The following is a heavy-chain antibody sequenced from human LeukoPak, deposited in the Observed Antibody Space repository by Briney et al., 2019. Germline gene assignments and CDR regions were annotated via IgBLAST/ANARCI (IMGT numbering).Heavy chain of an antibody. CDR2: IKEDGSAK. D-gene: IGHD3-22*01. CDR1: GLTFIGYG. CDR3: ARDYDDDSGYNLDAFCI. V-gene: IGHV3-7*01. Sequence: GGSLRLSCAASGLTFIGYGMTWVRQAPGKGLEWVANIKEDGSAKSYVDSVKGRFTISRDNAKNSLYLQMNSLRVEDTAVYYCARDYDDDSGYNLDAFCIWGQGTTVTVSA. J-gene: IGHJ3*02.